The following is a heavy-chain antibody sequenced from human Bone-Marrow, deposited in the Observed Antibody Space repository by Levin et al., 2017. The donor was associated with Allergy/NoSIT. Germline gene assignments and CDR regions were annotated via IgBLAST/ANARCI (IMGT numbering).Heavy chain of an antibody. V-gene: IGHV4-59*01. J-gene: IGHJ3*01. CDR1: GSSISSNY. CDR3: ARASDYDNVWGTYRSSSVFDV. D-gene: IGHD3-16*02. Sequence: SETLSLTCTVSGSSISSNYWSWIRQSPGKKLEWIGDIYYTGSTKYNPSLKSRVTISLDTSKNQFSLKLISVTVADTAVYYCARASDYDNVWGTYRSSSVFDVWGQGTKVTVSS. CDR2: IYYTGST.